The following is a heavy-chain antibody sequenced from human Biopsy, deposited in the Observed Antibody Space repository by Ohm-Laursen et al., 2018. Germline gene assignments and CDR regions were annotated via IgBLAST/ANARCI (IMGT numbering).Heavy chain of an antibody. CDR2: ISHTGYT. Sequence: SETLSLTCTVSGGSFTGHYWTWTRQPPGKGPEWIGHISHTGYTSYKSSLKSRVTISLDASRKHFSLRLTSLAAADTAVYYCARGSNEYGGLYFPHWGQGTLVTVSS. V-gene: IGHV4-59*11. CDR3: ARGSNEYGGLYFPH. CDR1: GGSFTGHY. D-gene: IGHD4-23*01. J-gene: IGHJ1*01.